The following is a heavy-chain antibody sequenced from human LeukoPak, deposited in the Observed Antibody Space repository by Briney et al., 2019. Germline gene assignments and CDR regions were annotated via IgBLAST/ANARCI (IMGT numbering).Heavy chain of an antibody. V-gene: IGHV3-33*01. D-gene: IGHD2-8*01. CDR1: GFTFSSYG. CDR2: IWYDGSNK. CDR3: ARGVYAATD. J-gene: IGHJ4*02. Sequence: PGRSLRLSCAASGFTFSSYGMHWVRQAPGKGLEWVAVIWYDGSNKYYADSVKGRFTISRDNSKNTLYLQMNSLRAEDTAVYYCARGVYAATDWGQGTLVTVSS.